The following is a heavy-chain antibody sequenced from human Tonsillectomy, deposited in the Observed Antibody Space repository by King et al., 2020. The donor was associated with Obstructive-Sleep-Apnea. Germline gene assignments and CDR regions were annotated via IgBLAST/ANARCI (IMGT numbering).Heavy chain of an antibody. CDR2: RKQDGYEK. J-gene: IGHJ4*02. CDR3: ARGLNYFDY. CDR1: GFTFSNYW. V-gene: IGHV3-7*04. Sequence: VQLVESGGGLVQPGGSLRLSCAASGFTFSNYWMSWVRQAPGKGLEWVANRKQDGYEKHYVDSVKGRFTISRGNAKNSLSLQMNSLRAEDTAVYYCARGLNYFDYWGQGTLVTVSS.